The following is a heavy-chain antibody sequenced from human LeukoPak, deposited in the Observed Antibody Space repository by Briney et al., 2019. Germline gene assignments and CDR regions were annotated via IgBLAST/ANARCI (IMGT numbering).Heavy chain of an antibody. V-gene: IGHV4-39*01. D-gene: IGHD3-16*01. Sequence: SETLSLTCTVSGGSISSSSYYWGWIRQPPGKGLEWIGSIYYSGSTYYNPSLKSRVTISVDTSKNQFSLKLSSVTAADTAVYYCARLGYFRGNWYFDLWGRGTLVTVSS. CDR1: GGSISSSSYY. CDR2: IYYSGST. J-gene: IGHJ2*01. CDR3: ARLGYFRGNWYFDL.